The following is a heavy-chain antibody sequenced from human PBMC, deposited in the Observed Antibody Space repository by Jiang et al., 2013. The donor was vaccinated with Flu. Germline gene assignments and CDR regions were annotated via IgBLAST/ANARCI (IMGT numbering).Heavy chain of an antibody. CDR3: ARWAGGDTAMVIHNEYYFDY. CDR1: GGTFSSYT. V-gene: IGHV1-69*04. CDR2: IIPILGIA. J-gene: IGHJ4*02. Sequence: SGAEVKKPGSSVKVSCKASGGTFSSYTISWVRQAPGQGLEWMGRIIPILGIANYAQKFQGRVTITADKSTSTAYMELSSLRSEDTAVYYCARWAGGDTAMVIHNEYYFDYWGQGTLVTVSA. D-gene: IGHD5-18*01.